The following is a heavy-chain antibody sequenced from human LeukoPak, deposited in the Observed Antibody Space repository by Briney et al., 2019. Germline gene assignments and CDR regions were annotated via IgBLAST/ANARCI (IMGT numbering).Heavy chain of an antibody. D-gene: IGHD4-17*01. CDR2: IYHSGST. Sequence: SETLSLTCIVSGYSISSGYYWGWIRQPPGKGLEWIGSIYHSGSTYYNPSLKSRVTISVDTSKNQFSLKLSSVTAADTAVYYCARPYGDYPEADAFDIWGQGTMVTVSS. V-gene: IGHV4-38-2*02. CDR1: GYSISSGYY. J-gene: IGHJ3*02. CDR3: ARPYGDYPEADAFDI.